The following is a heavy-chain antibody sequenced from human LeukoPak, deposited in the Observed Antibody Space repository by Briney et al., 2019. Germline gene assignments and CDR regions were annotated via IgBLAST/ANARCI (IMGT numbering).Heavy chain of an antibody. V-gene: IGHV1-8*01. D-gene: IGHD6-13*01. CDR2: MNPNNGNT. J-gene: IGHJ4*02. CDR1: GTTFMSNA. CDR3: ARGGNIGAVPTA. Sequence: ASVKASCKVSGTTFMSNAINWVRQATGQGLEWMGWMNPNNGNTGYAPKFQGRVTMTRNTSITTAYIELSSLTSEDTAVYYCARGGNIGAVPTAWGQGTLVTVSS.